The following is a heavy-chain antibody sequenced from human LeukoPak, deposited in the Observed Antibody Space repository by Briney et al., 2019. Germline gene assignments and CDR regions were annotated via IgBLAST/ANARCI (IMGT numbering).Heavy chain of an antibody. V-gene: IGHV3-23*01. CDR1: GLTFSYYW. CDR3: GKNRYSGSLSPFDI. J-gene: IGHJ3*02. D-gene: IGHD1-26*01. CDR2: ISGGGGNT. Sequence: GGSLRLSCEASGLTFSYYWMYWVRQAPGKGLEWVSAISGGGGNTYYADSVKGRFTISRDNSKNTLYLQMNSLRAEDTAVYYCGKNRYSGSLSPFDIWGQGTMVTVSS.